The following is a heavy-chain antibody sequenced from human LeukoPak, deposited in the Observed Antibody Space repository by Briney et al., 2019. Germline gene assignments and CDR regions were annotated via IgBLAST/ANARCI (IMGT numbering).Heavy chain of an antibody. Sequence: PSETLSLTCTVSGGSISNYYWSWIRQPAGKGLEYIGRIFTSGSTNYNPSLKSRVTMSVDTSRNQFSLRLNSVTAADTAVYYCARVSMGAFDIWGQGTMVTVSS. V-gene: IGHV4-4*07. J-gene: IGHJ3*02. CDR2: IFTSGST. CDR1: GGSISNYY. D-gene: IGHD2/OR15-2a*01. CDR3: ARVSMGAFDI.